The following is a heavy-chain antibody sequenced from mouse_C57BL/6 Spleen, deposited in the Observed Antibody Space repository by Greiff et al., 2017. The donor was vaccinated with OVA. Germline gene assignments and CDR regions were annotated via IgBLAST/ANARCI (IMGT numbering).Heavy chain of an antibody. Sequence: VQLQQPGAELVKPGASVKMSCKASGYTFTSYWITWVKQRPGQGLEWIGDIYPGSGSTNYNEKFKSKATLTVDASSSTAYMQLSSLTTEDSAVYYGAITTVVATDYWGQGTTLTVSS. J-gene: IGHJ2*01. CDR3: AITTVVATDY. V-gene: IGHV1-55*01. CDR1: GYTFTSYW. D-gene: IGHD1-1*01. CDR2: IYPGSGST.